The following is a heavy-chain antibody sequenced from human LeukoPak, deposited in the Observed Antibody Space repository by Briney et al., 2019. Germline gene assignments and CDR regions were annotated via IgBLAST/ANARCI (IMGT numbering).Heavy chain of an antibody. CDR1: GGSISSGDYY. J-gene: IGHJ3*02. CDR3: ARQTLRYNWNAPSQKAFDI. Sequence: SETLSLTCTVSGGSISSGDYYWSWIRQPPGKGLEWIGSIYYSGSTYYNPSLKSRVTTSVDTSKNQFSLKLSSVAAADTAVYYCARQTLRYNWNAPSQKAFDIWGQGTMVTVSS. V-gene: IGHV4-39*01. D-gene: IGHD1-1*01. CDR2: IYYSGST.